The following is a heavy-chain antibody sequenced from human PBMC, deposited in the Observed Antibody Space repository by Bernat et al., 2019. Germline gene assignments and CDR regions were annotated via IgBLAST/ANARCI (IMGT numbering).Heavy chain of an antibody. CDR3: ARRGVRGVKAPSDY. Sequence: EVQLVESGGGLVKPGGSLRLSCAASGFTFSSDSMNWVRQAPGKGLEWGSSISSSSSYIYSADSVKGRFTISRDNAKNSLYLQMNSLRAEDTAVYYCARRGVRGVKAPSDYWGQGTLVTVSS. J-gene: IGHJ4*02. CDR1: GFTFSSDS. CDR2: ISSSSSYI. V-gene: IGHV3-21*01. D-gene: IGHD3-10*01.